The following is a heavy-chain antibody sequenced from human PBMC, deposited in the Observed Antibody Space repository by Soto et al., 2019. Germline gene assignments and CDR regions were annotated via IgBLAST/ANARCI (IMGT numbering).Heavy chain of an antibody. J-gene: IGHJ5*02. CDR3: ARDLGGYYTRNWFDP. D-gene: IGHD3-3*01. Sequence: GGSLRLSCAASGFTFSSYGMHWVRQAPGKGLKWVAVIWYDGSNKYYADSVKGRFTISRDNSKNTLYLQMNSLRAEDTAVYYCARDLGGYYTRNWFDPWGQGTLVTVSS. V-gene: IGHV3-33*01. CDR1: GFTFSSYG. CDR2: IWYDGSNK.